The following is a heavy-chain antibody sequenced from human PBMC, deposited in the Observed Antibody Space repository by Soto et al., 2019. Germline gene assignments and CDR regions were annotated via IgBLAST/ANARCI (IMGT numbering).Heavy chain of an antibody. CDR2: IIPIFGTA. CDR3: ARCDTATTYYYYYGMDV. Sequence: QVQLVQSGAEVKKPGSSVKVSCKASGGTFSSYAISWVRQAPGHGLEWMGGIIPIFGTANYAQKIQGRVTITADESTSTGYMELSSLRSEDTAVYYCARCDTATTYYYYYGMDVWGQGTTVTVSS. V-gene: IGHV1-69*01. J-gene: IGHJ6*02. D-gene: IGHD5-18*01. CDR1: GGTFSSYA.